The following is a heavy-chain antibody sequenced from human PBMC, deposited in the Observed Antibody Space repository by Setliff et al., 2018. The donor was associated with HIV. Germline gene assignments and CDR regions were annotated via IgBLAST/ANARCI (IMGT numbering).Heavy chain of an antibody. CDR1: GGSISNGDHY. V-gene: IGHV4-39*02. CDR3: AREALSRDGYSYFDY. Sequence: LETLSLTCTVSGGSISNGDHYWAWIRQSPGKGLEWIGSIYHRGSTHHNPSLKSRVTFSVDTSKNQFSLKLSSVTAADTAVYYCAREALSRDGYSYFDYWGQGTLVTVSS. CDR2: IYHRGST. D-gene: IGHD5-12*01. J-gene: IGHJ4*02.